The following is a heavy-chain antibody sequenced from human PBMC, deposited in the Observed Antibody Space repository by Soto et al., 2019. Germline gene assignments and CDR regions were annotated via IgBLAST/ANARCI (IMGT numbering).Heavy chain of an antibody. J-gene: IGHJ3*02. CDR1: GGTFSSYT. V-gene: IGHV1-69*02. CDR2: IIPILGIA. CDR3: ARGLVGAMYVVDDAFDI. Sequence: QVQLVQSGAEVKKPGSSVKVSCKASGGTFSSYTISWVRQAPGQGLEWMGRIIPILGIANYAQKFQGRVTITADKTTSTAYMELGSLRSEDTAVYYCARGLVGAMYVVDDAFDILGQGTMVTVSS. D-gene: IGHD1-26*01.